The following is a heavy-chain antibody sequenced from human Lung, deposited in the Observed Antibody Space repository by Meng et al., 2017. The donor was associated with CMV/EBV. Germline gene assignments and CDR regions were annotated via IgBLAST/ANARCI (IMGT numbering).Heavy chain of an antibody. Sequence: SCAASGFTFSSYTMHWVRQAPGKGLEWVSLIRSSSSYTYYADSLKGRFTISRDNAKNSLYLQMDSLGAEDTAVYYCAKIGSFTYYYYGMDVWGQGTXVTCSS. D-gene: IGHD1-26*01. CDR1: GFTFSSYT. CDR3: AKIGSFTYYYYGMDV. V-gene: IGHV3-21*04. CDR2: IRSSSSYT. J-gene: IGHJ6*02.